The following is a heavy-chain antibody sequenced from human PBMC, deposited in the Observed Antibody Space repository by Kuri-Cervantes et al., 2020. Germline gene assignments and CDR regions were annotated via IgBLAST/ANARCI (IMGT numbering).Heavy chain of an antibody. CDR3: ATDPDWGPSHDAFDI. Sequence: ASVKVSCKASGYTFTSYDINWVRQATGQGLEWMGWMNPNSGNTGYAQKFQGRVTMTSNTSISTAYMELSSLRSDDTAVYYCATDPDWGPSHDAFDIWGQGTMVTVSS. CDR1: GYTFTSYD. V-gene: IGHV1-8*01. CDR2: MNPNSGNT. D-gene: IGHD3-9*01. J-gene: IGHJ3*02.